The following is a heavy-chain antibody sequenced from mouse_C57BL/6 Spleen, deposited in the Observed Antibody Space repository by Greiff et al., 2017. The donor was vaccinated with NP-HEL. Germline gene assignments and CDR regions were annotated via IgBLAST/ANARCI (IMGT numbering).Heavy chain of an antibody. Sequence: EVMLVESGGGLVKPGGSLKLSCAASGFTFSDYGMHWVRQAPEKGLEWVAYISSGSSTIYYADTVKGRFTISRDNAKNTLFLQLTSLRSEYTAMYDCASPDYGSSYYYAMDYWGQGTSVTVSS. D-gene: IGHD1-1*01. J-gene: IGHJ4*01. CDR2: ISSGSSTI. CDR1: GFTFSDYG. V-gene: IGHV5-17*01. CDR3: ASPDYGSSYYYAMDY.